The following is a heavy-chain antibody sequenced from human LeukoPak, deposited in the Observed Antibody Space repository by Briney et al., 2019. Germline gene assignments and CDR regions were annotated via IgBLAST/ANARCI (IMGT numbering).Heavy chain of an antibody. Sequence: PGGSLRLSCEASGFIFSNYWMSWVRQAPGKGLEWVANIKYDGSEIYYVDSVKGRFTISRDNGKNSLYVQMNSLSVEDTAVYYCATYSTLNARDFQHWGQGTLVIVSS. D-gene: IGHD2/OR15-2a*01. CDR3: ATYSTLNARDFQH. CDR1: GFIFSNYW. V-gene: IGHV3-7*01. J-gene: IGHJ1*01. CDR2: IKYDGSEI.